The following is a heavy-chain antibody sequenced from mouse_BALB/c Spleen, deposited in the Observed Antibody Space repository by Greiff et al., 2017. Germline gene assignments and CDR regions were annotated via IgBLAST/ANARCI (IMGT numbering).Heavy chain of an antibody. D-gene: IGHD2-4*01. CDR1: GFTFSNYW. CDR3: TRRDYEGFAY. CDR2: IRLKSNNYAT. V-gene: IGHV6-6*02. J-gene: IGHJ3*01. Sequence: EVMLVESGGGLVQPGGSMKLSCVASGFTFSNYWMNWVRQSPEKGLEWVAEIRLKSNNYATHYAESVKGRFTISRDDSKSSVYLQMNNLRAEDTGIYYCTRRDYEGFAYWGQGTLVTVSA.